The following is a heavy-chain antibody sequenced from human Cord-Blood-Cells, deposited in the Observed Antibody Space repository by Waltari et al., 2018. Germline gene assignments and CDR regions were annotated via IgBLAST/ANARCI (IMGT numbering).Heavy chain of an antibody. CDR1: GFTFSSYW. CDR2: IKQDGSEK. D-gene: IGHD6-13*01. Sequence: EVQLVESGGGLVQPGGSLRLSCAASGFTFSSYWMSWVRQAPGEGVEWVANIKQDGSEKYYVDSVKGRFTISRDNAKNSLYLQMNSLRAEDTAVYYCARDPGRPYSSSWFDYWGQGTLVTVSS. CDR3: ARDPGRPYSSSWFDY. V-gene: IGHV3-7*05. J-gene: IGHJ4*02.